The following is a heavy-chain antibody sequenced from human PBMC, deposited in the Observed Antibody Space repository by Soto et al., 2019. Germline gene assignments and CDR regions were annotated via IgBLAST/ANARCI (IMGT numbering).Heavy chain of an antibody. CDR1: GYTFTSYG. V-gene: IGHV1-18*01. CDR3: ARDTSRGEYDY. CDR2: INVYNGNT. J-gene: IGHJ4*02. Sequence: GASVKVSCKASGYTFTSYGISWVRKAPGQGLEWMGWINVYNGNTNYAQKLQGRVTMTTDTSTSTAYLDLRSLRSDDTAVYFCARDTSRGEYDYWGQGTLVTRLL. D-gene: IGHD3-10*01.